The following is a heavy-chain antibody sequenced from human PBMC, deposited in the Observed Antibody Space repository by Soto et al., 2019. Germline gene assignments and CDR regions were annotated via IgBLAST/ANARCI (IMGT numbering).Heavy chain of an antibody. J-gene: IGHJ6*02. Sequence: PGRSLRLSWAASGFTLSTNWMSWVRQAPGKGLEWVANTKQDGSEKNYVDSVKGRFTISRDNAKNSLYLQMNSLRAEDTAVYYCDRVAGDYDGHYYGLYGCGQGTTVTVSS. CDR1: GFTLSTNW. V-gene: IGHV3-7*03. D-gene: IGHD4-17*01. CDR3: DRVAGDYDGHYYGLYG. CDR2: TKQDGSEK.